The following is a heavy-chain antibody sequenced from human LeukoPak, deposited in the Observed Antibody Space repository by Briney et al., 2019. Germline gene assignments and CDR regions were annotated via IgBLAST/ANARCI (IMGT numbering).Heavy chain of an antibody. Sequence: SVKVSCKASGGTFSSYAISWVRQAPGQGLEWMGGIIPIFGTANYAQKFQGRVTITADESTSTAYMELSSLRSEDTAVYYCARDYDFWSGYYTSRDYYYYMDVWGKGTRSPSP. D-gene: IGHD3-3*01. CDR2: IIPIFGTA. CDR1: GGTFSSYA. J-gene: IGHJ6*03. V-gene: IGHV1-69*01. CDR3: ARDYDFWSGYYTSRDYYYYMDV.